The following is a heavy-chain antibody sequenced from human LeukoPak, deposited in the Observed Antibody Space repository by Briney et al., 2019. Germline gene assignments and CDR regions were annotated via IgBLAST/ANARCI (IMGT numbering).Heavy chain of an antibody. D-gene: IGHD2-2*02. CDR1: GGSFSGYY. Sequence: SETLSLTCAVYGGSFSGYYWSWIRQPPGKGLEWIGEINHSGSTNYNPSLKSRVTISVDTSKNQFSLKLSSVTAADTAVYYCARRCQLLHRVPPKLNWFDPWGQGTLVTVSS. CDR3: ARRCQLLHRVPPKLNWFDP. CDR2: INHSGST. V-gene: IGHV4-34*01. J-gene: IGHJ5*02.